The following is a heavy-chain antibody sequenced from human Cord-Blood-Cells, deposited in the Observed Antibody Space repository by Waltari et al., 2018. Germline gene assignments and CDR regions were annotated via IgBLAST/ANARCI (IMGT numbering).Heavy chain of an antibody. CDR2: IYHSGST. V-gene: IGHV4-38-2*02. J-gene: IGHJ4*02. Sequence: QVQLQESGPGLVKPSETLSLTCTVSGYSISSGYYWGWIRQPPGKWLEWIGSIYHSGSTYYTPSLKRRVTISVDTSKNQFSLRRSSVTAADTAVYYCARVAVQLSHFDDWGQGTLVTVSS. D-gene: IGHD5-18*01. CDR3: ARVAVQLSHFDD. CDR1: GYSISSGYY.